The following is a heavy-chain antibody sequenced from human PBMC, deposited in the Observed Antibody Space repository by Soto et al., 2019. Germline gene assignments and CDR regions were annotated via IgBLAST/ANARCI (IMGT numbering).Heavy chain of an antibody. Sequence: GXSLKVSCKASAYTFTGYYMHWVRQAPGQGLEWMGWINPNSGGSNYAQKFQGRVTMTRETSISTAYMELSRLRSDDTAVYYCARDFSSSDSWLDYWGQGTLVTVSS. J-gene: IGHJ4*02. V-gene: IGHV1-2*02. CDR2: INPNSGGS. CDR1: AYTFTGYY. CDR3: ARDFSSSDSWLDY. D-gene: IGHD6-19*01.